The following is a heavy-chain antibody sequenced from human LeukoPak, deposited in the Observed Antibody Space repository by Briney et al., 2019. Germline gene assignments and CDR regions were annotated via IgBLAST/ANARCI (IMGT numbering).Heavy chain of an antibody. V-gene: IGHV4-59*08. D-gene: IGHD6-19*01. Sequence: PSETLSLTCTVSGGSMSPYHWGWIRQPPGKGLEWTGYIYYSGSTNYNPSLKSRVTISVDTSKNQFSLKLSSVTAADTAIYYCXXAVSGRFDYWGQGTLVTVSS. CDR2: IYYSGST. J-gene: IGHJ4*02. CDR1: GGSMSPYH. CDR3: XXAVSGRFDY.